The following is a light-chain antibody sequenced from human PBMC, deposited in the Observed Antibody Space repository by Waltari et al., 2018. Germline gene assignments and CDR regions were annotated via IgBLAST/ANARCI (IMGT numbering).Light chain of an antibody. Sequence: QSALTQPPSASGSPGQSVTISCTGTSSDVGGYNYVSWYQQHPGKAPKLMIYEVSKRPAGVPDRSPGSKSGNTASLTVSGLQAEDEADDYCSSYAGSNNWVFGGGTKLTVL. CDR3: SSYAGSNNWV. J-gene: IGLJ3*02. CDR2: EVS. V-gene: IGLV2-8*01. CDR1: SSDVGGYNY.